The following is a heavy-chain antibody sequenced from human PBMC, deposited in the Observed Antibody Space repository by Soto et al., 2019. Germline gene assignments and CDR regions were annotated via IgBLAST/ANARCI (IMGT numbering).Heavy chain of an antibody. CDR3: ARGQGYCTNGVYYKPPYYYYYMDV. J-gene: IGHJ6*03. D-gene: IGHD2-8*01. Sequence: SETLSLTCAVYGGSFSGYYWSWIRQPPGKGLEWIGEINHSGSTNYNPSLKSRVTISVDTSKNQFSLKLSSVTAADTAVYYCARGQGYCTNGVYYKPPYYYYYMDVWGKGTTVTVSS. V-gene: IGHV4-34*01. CDR2: INHSGST. CDR1: GGSFSGYY.